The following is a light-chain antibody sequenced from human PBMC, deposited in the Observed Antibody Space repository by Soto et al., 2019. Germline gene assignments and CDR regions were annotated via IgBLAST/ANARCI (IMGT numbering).Light chain of an antibody. CDR1: SSDVGGYNY. J-gene: IGLJ2*01. CDR3: CSYTGAYVP. Sequence: QSVLNQPASVSGSPGQSITISCTGTSSDVGGYNYVSWYQQHPGKAPKLMIYEVSYRPSGVSDRFSGSKSGNTASLTISGLQSEDEADYYCCSYTGAYVPLGGGTQLTVL. CDR2: EVS. V-gene: IGLV2-14*01.